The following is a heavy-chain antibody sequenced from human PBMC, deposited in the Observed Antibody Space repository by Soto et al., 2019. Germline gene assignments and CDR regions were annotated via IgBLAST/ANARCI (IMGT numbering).Heavy chain of an antibody. CDR3: ARGRYGDY. Sequence: QVHLVQSGAGVKKPGASVKVSCKGSGYGFTTYGITWVRQAPGQGLEWMAWISAHNGNTNYAQKLQGKVTVTRDTSTSTAYMELRSPRSDDTAVYYCARGRYGDYWGQGALVTVSS. CDR1: GYGFTTYG. CDR2: ISAHNGNT. D-gene: IGHD1-1*01. J-gene: IGHJ4*02. V-gene: IGHV1-18*01.